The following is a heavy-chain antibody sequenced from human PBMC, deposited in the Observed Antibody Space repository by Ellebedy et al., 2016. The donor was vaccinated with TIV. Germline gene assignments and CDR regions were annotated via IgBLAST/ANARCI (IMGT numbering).Heavy chain of an antibody. CDR3: ARDSYGSGSLY. V-gene: IGHV1-2*02. CDR1: GYTFTAYH. J-gene: IGHJ4*02. Sequence: ASVKVSCKTSGYTFTAYHIHWVRQAPGQGLEWMGWVYPNSGDTAYAQKFQGRVTMTRDTSISTAYMELSRLRSDDTAVYYCARDSYGSGSLYWGQGTLVTVSS. D-gene: IGHD3-10*01. CDR2: VYPNSGDT.